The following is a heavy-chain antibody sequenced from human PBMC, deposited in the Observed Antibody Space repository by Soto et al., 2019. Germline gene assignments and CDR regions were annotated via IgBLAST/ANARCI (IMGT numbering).Heavy chain of an antibody. CDR3: ARSRPNYYGSGSSVYGMDV. V-gene: IGHV1-69*01. Sequence: QVQLVQSGAEVKKPGSSVKVSCKASGGTFSSYAISWVRQAPGQGLEWMGGIIPIFGTANYAQKFQGRVTITADDSTSTAYMELSSLRSEDTAVYYCARSRPNYYGSGSSVYGMDVWGQGTTVTVSS. CDR1: GGTFSSYA. J-gene: IGHJ6*02. CDR2: IIPIFGTA. D-gene: IGHD3-10*01.